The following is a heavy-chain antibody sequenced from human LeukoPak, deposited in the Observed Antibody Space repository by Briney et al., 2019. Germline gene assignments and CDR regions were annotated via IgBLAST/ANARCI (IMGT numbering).Heavy chain of an antibody. CDR3: AVWGFGELFLPGYFQH. CDR2: IYYSGST. CDR1: GGSISSGGYY. V-gene: IGHV4-31*03. D-gene: IGHD3-10*01. J-gene: IGHJ1*01. Sequence: SETLSLTCTVSGGSISSGGYYWSWIRQHPGKGLEWIGYIYYSGSTYYNPSLKSRVTISVDTSKNQFSLKLSSVTAADTAVYYCAVWGFGELFLPGYFQHWGQGTLVTVSS.